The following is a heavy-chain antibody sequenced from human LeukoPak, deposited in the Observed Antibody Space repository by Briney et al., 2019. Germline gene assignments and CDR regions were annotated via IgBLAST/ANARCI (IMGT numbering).Heavy chain of an antibody. J-gene: IGHJ4*02. V-gene: IGHV3-23*01. Sequence: PGGSLRLSCAASGFTFSSYDIHWVRQAPGKGLEWVATISGSGGSPYYADSVKGRFTISRDNSKNTLYLQMNSLRAEDTAVFYCAKAQHSSIWGYFDYWGQGTLVTVSS. D-gene: IGHD6-13*01. CDR3: AKAQHSSIWGYFDY. CDR2: ISGSGGSP. CDR1: GFTFSSYD.